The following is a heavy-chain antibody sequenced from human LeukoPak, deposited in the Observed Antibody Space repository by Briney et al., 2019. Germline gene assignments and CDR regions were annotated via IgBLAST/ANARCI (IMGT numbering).Heavy chain of an antibody. CDR2: IRSKAYGGTT. CDR1: GSTFGDYA. V-gene: IGHV3-49*03. CDR3: TRLGIKNPRVLVPAVIAY. D-gene: IGHD2-2*02. Sequence: GGSLRLSCTAAGSTFGDYAMSCFRQAPGKGLEWVGFIRSKAYGGTTEYAASVKGRFTISRDNSKRITYLQMNNLKTEDTAVYYCTRLGIKNPRVLVPAVIAYWGQGPLVTVSS. J-gene: IGHJ4*01.